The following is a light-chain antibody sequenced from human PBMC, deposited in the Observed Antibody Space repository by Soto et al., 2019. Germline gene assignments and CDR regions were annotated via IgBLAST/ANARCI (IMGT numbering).Light chain of an antibody. CDR3: QQRNVWPPIT. CDR1: QSIHTS. J-gene: IGKJ5*01. V-gene: IGKV3-11*01. Sequence: VLTQSPATLSLSPGERATLSCSASQSIHTSLAWYQQKSGKPPRLVIYDLTLRANGVPDRFGGSRSGTEFTLTINSLEPEDFAVYYCQQRNVWPPITFGQGTRLEIK. CDR2: DLT.